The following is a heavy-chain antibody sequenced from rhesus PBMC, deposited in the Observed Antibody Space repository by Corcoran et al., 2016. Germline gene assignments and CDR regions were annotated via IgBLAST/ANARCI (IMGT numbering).Heavy chain of an antibody. V-gene: IGHV4-165*01. CDR1: GGSFSGSY. J-gene: IGHJ5-2*02. Sequence: QVQLQESGPGLVKPSATLSLTCAVSGGSFSGSYWGWIRQPPGKGLEWIGYISGSSGKNDYNPSLKSRVTLSVDTSKNQLSLKLSSVTAADTAVYYCASPGTTPSSLDVWGRGVLVTVSS. D-gene: IGHD1-20*01. CDR2: ISGSSGKN. CDR3: ASPGTTPSSLDV.